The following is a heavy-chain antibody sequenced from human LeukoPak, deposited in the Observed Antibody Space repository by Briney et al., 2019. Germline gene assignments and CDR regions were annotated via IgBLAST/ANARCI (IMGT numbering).Heavy chain of an antibody. D-gene: IGHD1-26*01. CDR1: GYTFTSYD. V-gene: IGHV1-8*01. CDR2: MNPNSGNT. J-gene: IGHJ4*02. CDR3: ARGPGWALNKRYFDY. Sequence: GASVKVSCKASGYTFTSYDINWVRQATGQGLEWMGWMNPNSGNTGYAQKFQGRVTMTRNTSISTAYMELSSLRSEDTALYYCARGPGWALNKRYFDYWGQGTLVIVSS.